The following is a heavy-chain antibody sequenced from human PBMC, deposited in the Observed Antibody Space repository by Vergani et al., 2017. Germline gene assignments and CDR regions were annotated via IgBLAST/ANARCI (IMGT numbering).Heavy chain of an antibody. CDR2: IYYSGST. J-gene: IGHJ3*02. CDR3: ARIAGTTIGAFDI. CDR1: GGSIRSGGYY. V-gene: IGHV4-31*03. D-gene: IGHD1-20*01. Sequence: QVQLQESGPGLVKPSQTLSLTCTVSGGSIRSGGYYWSWIRQHPGKGLEWIGYIYYSGSTYYNPSLKSRVTISVDTSKNQFSLKLSSLTAADTAVYYCARIAGTTIGAFDIWGQGTMVTVSS.